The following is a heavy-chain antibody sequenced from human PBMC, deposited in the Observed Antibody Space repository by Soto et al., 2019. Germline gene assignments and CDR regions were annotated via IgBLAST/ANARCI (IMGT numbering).Heavy chain of an antibody. Sequence: QVQLQQWGAGLLKPSETLSLTCAVNTESFSNYXXXWIRQPPGKGLEWVGEINDSGNTNYSPSLKGRVTISVDTFKNQFSLKLASVTAADTAIYYCVGGRGRLVGFDYWGQGTLVTVSS. CDR1: TESFSNYX. V-gene: IGHV4-34*01. CDR3: VGGRGRLVGFDY. D-gene: IGHD2-8*02. J-gene: IGHJ4*02. CDR2: INDSGNT.